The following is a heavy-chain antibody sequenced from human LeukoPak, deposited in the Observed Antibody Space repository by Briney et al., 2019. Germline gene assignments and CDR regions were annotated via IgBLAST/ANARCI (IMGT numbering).Heavy chain of an antibody. D-gene: IGHD3-10*01. CDR2: ISSNGGST. J-gene: IGHJ4*02. CDR1: GFTFSSYA. V-gene: IGHV3-64*01. Sequence: GGSLRLSCAASGFTFSSYAMHWVRQAPGKGLEYVSAISSNGGSTYYANSVKGRFTISRDNSKNTLYLQMGSLRAEDMAVYYCARVEYYGSGSYYQQHLLLDYWGQGTLVTVSS. CDR3: ARVEYYGSGSYYQQHLLLDY.